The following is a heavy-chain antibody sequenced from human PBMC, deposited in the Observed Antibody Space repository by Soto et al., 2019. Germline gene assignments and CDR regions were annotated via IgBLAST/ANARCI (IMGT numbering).Heavy chain of an antibody. CDR3: TRDPGAYSSTWSFYFDS. CDR1: GFTFSRFW. CDR2: INTDGSST. Sequence: LRLSCAASGFTFSRFWMHWVRQAPGKGLVWVSRINTDGSSTTYADSVKGRFTISRDNAKNTLYLQMDSLRAEDTGVYYCTRDPGAYSSTWSFYFDSWGQGTLVTVSS. D-gene: IGHD6-13*01. J-gene: IGHJ4*02. V-gene: IGHV3-74*01.